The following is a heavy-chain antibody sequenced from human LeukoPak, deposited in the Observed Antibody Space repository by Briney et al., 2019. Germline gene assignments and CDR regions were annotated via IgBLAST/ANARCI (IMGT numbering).Heavy chain of an antibody. D-gene: IGHD5-18*01. Sequence: GESRKISCKGSGYSFTNFWIGWVRQMPGKGLEWIGIIYPGDSDTRYSPSFQGQVTISADKTISTAYLQWSSLKASDTAMYYCARGGGYNYCTFDYWGQGTLVTVSS. CDR1: GYSFTNFW. CDR3: ARGGGYNYCTFDY. J-gene: IGHJ4*02. V-gene: IGHV5-51*01. CDR2: IYPGDSDT.